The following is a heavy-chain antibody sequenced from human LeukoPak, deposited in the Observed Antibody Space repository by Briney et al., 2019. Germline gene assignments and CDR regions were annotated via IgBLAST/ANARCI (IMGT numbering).Heavy chain of an antibody. V-gene: IGHV4-38-2*02. CDR3: ARDPYSSSWNYFDY. J-gene: IGHJ4*02. D-gene: IGHD6-13*01. CDR2: IFHSGST. Sequence: SETLSLTCTVSGYSISSGYYWGWIRQPPGKGLEWIGSIFHSGSTYHKPSLKSRVTISIDTSKNQFSLKLSSVTATDTAVYYCARDPYSSSWNYFDYWGQGTLVTVSS. CDR1: GYSISSGYY.